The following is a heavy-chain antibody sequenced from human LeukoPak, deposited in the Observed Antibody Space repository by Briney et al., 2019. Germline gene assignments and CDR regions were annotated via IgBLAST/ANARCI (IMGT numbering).Heavy chain of an antibody. J-gene: IGHJ5*02. CDR3: ARGGSWFDP. CDR1: GGSISSGGYY. CDR2: INHSGST. Sequence: SETLSLTCTVSGGSISSGGYYWSWIRQPPGKGLEWIGEINHSGSTNYNPSLKSRVTISVDTSKNQFSLKLSSVTAADTAVYYCARGGSWFDPWGQGTLVTVSS. V-gene: IGHV4-39*07.